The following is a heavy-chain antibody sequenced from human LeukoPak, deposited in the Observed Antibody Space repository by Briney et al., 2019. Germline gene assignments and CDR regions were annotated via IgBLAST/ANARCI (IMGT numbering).Heavy chain of an antibody. V-gene: IGHV3-30*02. Sequence: GGSLRLSCAASGFTFSSYGMHWVRQAPDKGLEWVACIRYDGTNDYYADSVKGRFTISRDNSKNTVYLQMNSLRAEDTAVYYCAKESAYYDFWSGYPPYAFDIWGQGTMVTVSS. CDR1: GFTFSSYG. CDR3: AKESAYYDFWSGYPPYAFDI. D-gene: IGHD3-3*01. CDR2: IRYDGTND. J-gene: IGHJ3*02.